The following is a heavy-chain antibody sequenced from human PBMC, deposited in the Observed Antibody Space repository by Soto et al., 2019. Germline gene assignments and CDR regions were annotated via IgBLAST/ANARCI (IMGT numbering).Heavy chain of an antibody. V-gene: IGHV4-59*01. D-gene: IGHD3-16*02. Sequence: SETLSLTCTVSGGSISSYYWSWIRQPPGKGLEWIGYIYYSGSTNYNPSLKSRVTISVDTSKNQFSLKLSSVTAADTAVYYCARSVTEEIMITFGGVIAHDYFDYWGQGTLVTVSS. CDR1: GGSISSYY. J-gene: IGHJ4*02. CDR3: ARSVTEEIMITFGGVIAHDYFDY. CDR2: IYYSGST.